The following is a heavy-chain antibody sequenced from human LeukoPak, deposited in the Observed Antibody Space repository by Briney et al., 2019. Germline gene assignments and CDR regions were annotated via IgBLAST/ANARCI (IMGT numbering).Heavy chain of an antibody. J-gene: IGHJ6*02. Sequence: GGSLRLSCAASGFTFSSYWMHWVRQVPGKGLVWVSRINNDGSSTSYADSVKGRFTISRDNAKNTLCVQMNSLRAEDTAVYYCARDGYYYCDMDVWGQGTTVTVSS. CDR1: GFTFSSYW. CDR3: ARDGYYYCDMDV. V-gene: IGHV3-74*01. CDR2: INNDGSST.